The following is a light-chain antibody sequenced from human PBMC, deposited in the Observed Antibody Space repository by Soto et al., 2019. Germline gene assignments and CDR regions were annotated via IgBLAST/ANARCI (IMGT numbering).Light chain of an antibody. J-gene: IGKJ3*01. CDR2: DAS. Sequence: EIVLTQSPATLSLSPGERATLSCRASQSVSSFLAWYQQKSGQTPRLLIYDASNRASGIPARFSGSGSGTDFTPPNSNLEPEDFAVYFCQHRSHWLGTFGPGTKVDIK. V-gene: IGKV3-11*01. CDR1: QSVSSF. CDR3: QHRSHWLGT.